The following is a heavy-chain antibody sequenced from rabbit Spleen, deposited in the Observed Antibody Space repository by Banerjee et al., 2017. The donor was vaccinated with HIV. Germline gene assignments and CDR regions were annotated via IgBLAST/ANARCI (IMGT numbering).Heavy chain of an antibody. Sequence: QSLEESGGDLVKPGASLTLTCTASGFSFTYIDYLCWVRQPPGKGPEWIACVAAGVSFTSYYATWAKGRFTISKTSSTTVTLQMTSLTAADTATYFCARDLVAVIGWNFNLWGPGTLVTVS. D-gene: IGHD4-2*01. CDR1: GFSFTYIDY. CDR2: VAAGVSFTS. V-gene: IGHV1S40*01. J-gene: IGHJ4*01. CDR3: ARDLVAVIGWNFNL.